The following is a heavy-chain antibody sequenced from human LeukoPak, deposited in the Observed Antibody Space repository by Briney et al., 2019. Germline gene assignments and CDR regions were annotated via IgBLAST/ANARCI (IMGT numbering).Heavy chain of an antibody. Sequence: PSETLSLTCTVSGGSISSYYWSWIRQPAGKGLEWIGRIYTSGSTNYNPSLKSRVTISVDTSKNQFSLKLSSVTAADTAVYYCARLSVIVGAALEYYYYYMDVWGQGTTVTVSS. V-gene: IGHV4-4*07. D-gene: IGHD1-26*01. CDR2: IYTSGST. J-gene: IGHJ6*03. CDR1: GGSISSYY. CDR3: ARLSVIVGAALEYYYYYMDV.